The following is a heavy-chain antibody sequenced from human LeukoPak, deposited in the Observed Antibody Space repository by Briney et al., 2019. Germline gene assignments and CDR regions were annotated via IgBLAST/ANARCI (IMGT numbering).Heavy chain of an antibody. D-gene: IGHD2-2*01. Sequence: GGSLRLSCAVSGFSFNKNWMSGVRQAPGKGLEWVANIKQDGSEMYYVDSVEGRFTVSRDNAKNSLFLQMDSLRAEDTAVYYCARARTLAVTPAAMPYYFDYWGQGSLVTVSS. CDR1: GFSFNKNW. J-gene: IGHJ4*02. CDR2: IKQDGSEM. CDR3: ARARTLAVTPAAMPYYFDY. V-gene: IGHV3-7*01.